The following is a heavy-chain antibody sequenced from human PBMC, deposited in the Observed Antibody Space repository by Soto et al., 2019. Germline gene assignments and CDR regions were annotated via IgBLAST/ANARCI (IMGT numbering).Heavy chain of an antibody. D-gene: IGHD2-15*01. V-gene: IGHV3-30-3*01. Sequence: QVQLVESGGGVVQPGRSLRLSCAASGFTFNTYAMHWVRQAPGNGLEWVAAISYDGSNEDYADSVKGRFSISRDDSKDTLYLQMNSLRSEVTAVYHCATASRFCTGGSSYSWYFSLCGRGTQV. J-gene: IGHJ2*01. CDR2: ISYDGSNE. CDR1: GFTFNTYA. CDR3: ATASRFCTGGSSYSWYFSL.